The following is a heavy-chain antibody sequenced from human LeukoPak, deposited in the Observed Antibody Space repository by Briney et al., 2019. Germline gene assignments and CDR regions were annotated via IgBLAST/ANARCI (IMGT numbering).Heavy chain of an antibody. Sequence: SETLSLTCTVSGGSVSSGSYYWSWIRQPPGKGLEWIGYIYYNGNTNYNPSLKSRVTISVDTSKNQFSLKLASVTAADTAVYYCARTPQTGDKYWYFDLWGRGTLVTVSS. CDR2: IYYNGNT. J-gene: IGHJ2*01. CDR3: ARTPQTGDKYWYFDL. V-gene: IGHV4-61*01. D-gene: IGHD7-27*01. CDR1: GGSVSSGSYY.